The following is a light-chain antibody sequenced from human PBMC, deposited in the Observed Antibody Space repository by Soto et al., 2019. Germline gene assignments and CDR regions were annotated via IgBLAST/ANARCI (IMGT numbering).Light chain of an antibody. CDR2: TVS. CDR3: MQASHWPYT. J-gene: IGKJ2*01. CDR1: QGLVFSDGNTY. V-gene: IGKV2-30*01. Sequence: DVVMPQSPLSLPVTLGQPASISCRSSQGLVFSDGNTYLNGYQQRPGQSPRRLIYTVSNRDSGGPDSFSGSGSGSDFTLKISRVEAEDLVVYYCMQASHWPYTFGQRTKLESK.